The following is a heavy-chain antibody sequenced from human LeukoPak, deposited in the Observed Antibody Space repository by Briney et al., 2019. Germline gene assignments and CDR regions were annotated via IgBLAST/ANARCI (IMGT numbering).Heavy chain of an antibody. Sequence: PSETLSLTCTVSGGSISSSSYYWGWIRQPPGKGLEWIGSIYYSGSTYYNPSLKSRVTISVDTSKNQFSLKLSSVTAADTAVYYCARHAGADYSSWNYFDYWGQGTLVTVSS. CDR3: ARHAGADYSSWNYFDY. CDR2: IYYSGST. V-gene: IGHV4-39*01. CDR1: GGSISSSSYY. D-gene: IGHD6-13*01. J-gene: IGHJ4*02.